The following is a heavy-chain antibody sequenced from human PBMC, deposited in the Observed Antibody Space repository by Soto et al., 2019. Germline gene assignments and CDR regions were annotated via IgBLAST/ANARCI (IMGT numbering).Heavy chain of an antibody. J-gene: IGHJ6*02. CDR1: GFTFSTFA. V-gene: IGHV5-51*01. Sequence: LRLSFAASGFTFSTFAMSWVRQAPGKGLEWMGIIYPGDSDTRYSPSFQGQVTISADKSISTAYLQWSSLKASDTAMYYCARERRAMDVWGQGTTVTVSS. CDR3: ARERRAMDV. CDR2: IYPGDSDT.